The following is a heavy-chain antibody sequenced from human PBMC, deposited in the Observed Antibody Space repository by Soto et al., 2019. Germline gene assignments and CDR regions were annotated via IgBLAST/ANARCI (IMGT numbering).Heavy chain of an antibody. CDR2: ISISSSTI. V-gene: IGHV3-48*03. CDR3: ARDGSTGTTNYHSAMDV. CDR1: GFTLSSYH. Sequence: QTGGSLRLSCAASGFTLSSYHMDWVRQAPGKGLEWVSYISISSSTIFYADSVKGRFTISRDNAKNSIYLQMDSLRAEDTAVYYCARDGSTGTTNYHSAMDVWGQGTTVTVSS. D-gene: IGHD4-17*01. J-gene: IGHJ6*02.